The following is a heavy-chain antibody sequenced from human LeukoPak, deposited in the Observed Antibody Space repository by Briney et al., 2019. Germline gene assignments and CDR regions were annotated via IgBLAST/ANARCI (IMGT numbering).Heavy chain of an antibody. CDR3: AKEDGSGSPATDYGMDV. D-gene: IGHD3-10*01. CDR1: GFTFSSYG. Sequence: GGSLRLSCAASGFTFSSYGMHWVRQAPGKGLEGVAVISYDGSNKYYADSVKGRFTISRDNSKNTLYLQMNSLRAEDTAVYYCAKEDGSGSPATDYGMDVWGKGTTVTVSS. V-gene: IGHV3-30*18. J-gene: IGHJ6*04. CDR2: ISYDGSNK.